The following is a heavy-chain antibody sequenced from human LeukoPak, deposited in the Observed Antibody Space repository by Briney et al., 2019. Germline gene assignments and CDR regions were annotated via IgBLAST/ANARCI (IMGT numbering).Heavy chain of an antibody. V-gene: IGHV1-2*02. CDR2: INPNSGGT. D-gene: IGHD2-2*01. CDR3: ARAIQYCSSTSCYGAYYYYGMDV. CDR1: GYTFTGYY. J-gene: IGHJ6*02. Sequence: GASVKVSCKASGYTFTGYYMHWVRQAPGQGLEWMGWINPNSGGTNYAQKFQGRVTMTRDTSISTAYMELSRLRSDDTAVYYCARAIQYCSSTSCYGAYYYYGMDVWGQGTTVTVSS.